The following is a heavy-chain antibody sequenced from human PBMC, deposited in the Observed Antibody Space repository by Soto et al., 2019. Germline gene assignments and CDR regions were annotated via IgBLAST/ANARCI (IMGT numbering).Heavy chain of an antibody. V-gene: IGHV1-69*02. CDR3: ARTTYYDIVTKGGWFDP. CDR1: GGTFSSYT. D-gene: IGHD3-9*01. J-gene: IGHJ5*02. CDR2: IIPILGIA. Sequence: QVQLVQSGAEVKKPGSSVKVSCKASGGTFSSYTISWVRQAPGQGLEWMGRIIPILGIANYAQKFQGKVTITADKSTSTAYMELSSLRSEDTAVYYCARTTYYDIVTKGGWFDPWGRGTLVTVSS.